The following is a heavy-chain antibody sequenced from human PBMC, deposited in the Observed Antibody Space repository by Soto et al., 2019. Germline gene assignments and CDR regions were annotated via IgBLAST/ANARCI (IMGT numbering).Heavy chain of an antibody. CDR3: ARGGISHWAYFYYMDV. Sequence: SETLSLTCVVADGSLSDDFWSWIRQPPGMALEWIGEINHLGSINYNPSLKSRVTMSVDTSKNQFSLTLNSVTAADTATYYCARGGISHWAYFYYMDVWDRGTTVTVSS. D-gene: IGHD2-21*01. CDR1: DGSLSDDF. J-gene: IGHJ6*03. CDR2: INHLGSI. V-gene: IGHV4-34*01.